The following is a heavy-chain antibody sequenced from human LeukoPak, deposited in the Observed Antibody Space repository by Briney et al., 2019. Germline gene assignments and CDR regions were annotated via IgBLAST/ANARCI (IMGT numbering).Heavy chain of an antibody. CDR2: ISGSGGST. V-gene: IGHV3-23*01. CDR3: AKAGRGYDFWSDRTPPYFCVY. J-gene: IGHJ4*02. Sequence: GGSLRLSCAASGFTFSSYAMSWVRQAPGKGLEWVSAISGSGGSTYYADSVKGRFTISRDNSKNTLYLQMNSLRAEDTAVYYCAKAGRGYDFWSDRTPPYFCVYGGQETLVTVSS. D-gene: IGHD3-3*01. CDR1: GFTFSSYA.